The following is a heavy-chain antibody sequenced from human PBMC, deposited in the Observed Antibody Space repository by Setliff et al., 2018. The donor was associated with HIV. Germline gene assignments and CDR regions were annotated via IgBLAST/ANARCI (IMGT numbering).Heavy chain of an antibody. D-gene: IGHD3-3*01. CDR3: ARDAPAEYYDFWSGYILWDV. V-gene: IGHV1-18*01. Sequence: ASVKVSCKASGYTFNTYGISWVRQAPGQGLEWMGWISANNGNTNYAQKFQGRVTMTTDTTTSTAYMELRSLISDDTAVYYCARDAPAEYYDFWSGYILWDVWGKGTTVTVSS. J-gene: IGHJ6*04. CDR2: ISANNGNT. CDR1: GYTFNTYG.